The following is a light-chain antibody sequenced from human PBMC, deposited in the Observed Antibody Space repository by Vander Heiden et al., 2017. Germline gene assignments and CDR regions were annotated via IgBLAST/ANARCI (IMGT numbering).Light chain of an antibody. V-gene: IGKV4-1*01. J-gene: IGKJ3*01. CDR2: WAS. CDR1: QSVLYSSNNKNY. Sequence: DIVMTQPPDSLPVSLGERATINCKSSQSVLYSSNNKNYLAWYQQKPGQPPKLLIYWASTQESGVPDRFSGSGSGTDFTLTISSLQAEDVAVYYCQQYYSTPFTFGPGTKVDIK. CDR3: QQYYSTPFT.